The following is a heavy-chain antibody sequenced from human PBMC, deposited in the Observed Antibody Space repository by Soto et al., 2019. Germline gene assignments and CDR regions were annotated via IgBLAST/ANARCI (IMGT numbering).Heavy chain of an antibody. CDR1: GYTFTSYD. CDR3: ARGSEGYNFGAVY. V-gene: IGHV1-8*01. J-gene: IGHJ4*02. D-gene: IGHD5-12*01. CDR2: MNPNSGNT. Sequence: ASVKVSCKASGYTFTSYDINWVRQATGQGLEWMGWMNPNSGNTGYAQKFQGRVTMTRNTSMNRAYMELRSLRSDDTAVYYCARGSEGYNFGAVYWGQGTPVTVSS.